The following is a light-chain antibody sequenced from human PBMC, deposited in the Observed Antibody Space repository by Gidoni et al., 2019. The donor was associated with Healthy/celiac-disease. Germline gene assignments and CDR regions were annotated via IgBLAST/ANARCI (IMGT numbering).Light chain of an antibody. CDR1: QDISNY. CDR3: KQYDNLLFT. Sequence: DIQMTQSPSSLSASVGDRVTITCQASQDISNYLNWYQQKPGKAPKLLIYDASNWETGVPARFSGSGSGTDFTFTISSLQPEDIATYYCKQYDNLLFTFGPGTKVDIK. J-gene: IGKJ3*01. CDR2: DAS. V-gene: IGKV1-33*01.